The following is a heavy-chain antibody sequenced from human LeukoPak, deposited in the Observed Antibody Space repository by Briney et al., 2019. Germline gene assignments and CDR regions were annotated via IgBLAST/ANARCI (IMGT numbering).Heavy chain of an antibody. CDR1: GFTFSSYA. V-gene: IGHV3-23*01. J-gene: IGHJ4*02. Sequence: GESLRLSCAASGFTFSSYAMSWVRQAPGKGLEWVSAISGSGGSTYYADSVKGRFTISRDNSKNTLYLQMNSLRAEDTAVYYCAKRRGYCSGGSCFPTSYYFDYWGQGTLVTVSS. D-gene: IGHD2-15*01. CDR3: AKRRGYCSGGSCFPTSYYFDY. CDR2: ISGSGGST.